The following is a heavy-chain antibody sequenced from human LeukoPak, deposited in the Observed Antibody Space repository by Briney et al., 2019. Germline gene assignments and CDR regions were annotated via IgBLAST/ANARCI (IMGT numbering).Heavy chain of an antibody. CDR1: GASISSDNYY. CDR3: ARLPIGIRGVDV. CDR2: FYYGGGT. V-gene: IGHV4-39*01. J-gene: IGHJ6*02. Sequence: SETLSLTCTVSGASISSDNYYWGWIRQPPGKGLEWIGSFYYGGGTFYNASLKSRLTMSVDTSENQFSLKLTSVTATDTAVYYCARLPIGIRGVDVWGQGTTVTVSS. D-gene: IGHD2/OR15-2a*01.